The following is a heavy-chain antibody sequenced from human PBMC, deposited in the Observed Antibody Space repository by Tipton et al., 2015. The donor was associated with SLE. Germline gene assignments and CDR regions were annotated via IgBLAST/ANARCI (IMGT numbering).Heavy chain of an antibody. J-gene: IGHJ5*02. V-gene: IGHV4-61*09. CDR2: IYTSGST. CDR1: GGSISSGSYY. D-gene: IGHD1-14*01. CDR3: ARWGAQLGTDNWFDP. Sequence: TLSLTCTVSGGSISSGSYYWSWIRQPAGKGLEWIGYIYTSGSTNYNPSLKSRVTISVDTSKNQFSLKLSSVTAADTAVYYCARWGAQLGTDNWFDPWGQGTLVTVSS.